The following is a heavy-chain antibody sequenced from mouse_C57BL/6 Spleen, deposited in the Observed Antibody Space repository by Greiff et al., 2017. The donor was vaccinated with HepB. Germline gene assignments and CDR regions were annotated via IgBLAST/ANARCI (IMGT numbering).Heavy chain of an antibody. CDR2: ISDGGGYT. CDR1: GFTFSSYA. J-gene: IGHJ1*03. D-gene: IGHD1-1*01. V-gene: IGHV5-4*01. CDR3: ARDGSLLWCFDV. Sequence: EVQLVESGGGLVKPGGSLKLSCAASGFTFSSYAMSWVRQTPEKRLEWVATISDGGGYTYYPDNVKGRFTISRDNAKNNLYLQMSHLKSEDTAMYYCARDGSLLWCFDVWGTGTTVTVAS.